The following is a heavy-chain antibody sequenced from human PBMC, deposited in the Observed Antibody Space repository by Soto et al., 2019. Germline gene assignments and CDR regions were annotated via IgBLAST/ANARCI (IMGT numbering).Heavy chain of an antibody. J-gene: IGHJ4*02. V-gene: IGHV3-15*01. D-gene: IGHD2-15*01. CDR1: GFTFSNAW. CDR3: TTERFMGLLTLLPFAY. Sequence: PGGSLRLSCAASGFTFSNAWMSWVRQAPGKGLGWVGRIKSKTVGGTTDYAAPVKGRFTISRDDSKNTLCLQMNSLKTEDTAVYYCTTERFMGLLTLLPFAYWGQGTLVTVSS. CDR2: IKSKTVGGTT.